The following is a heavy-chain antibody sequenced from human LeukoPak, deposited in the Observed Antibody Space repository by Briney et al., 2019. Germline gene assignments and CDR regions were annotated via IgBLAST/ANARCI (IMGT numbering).Heavy chain of an antibody. CDR1: GFTFSSYS. Sequence: GGSLRLSCAASGFTFSSYSMNWVRQAPGKGLEWVSSISSSSSYIYYADSVKGRFTISRDNAKNSLYLQMNSLRAEDTAVYYCARDLSGGTYYNAYWGQGTLVTVSS. V-gene: IGHV3-21*01. CDR2: ISSSSSYI. D-gene: IGHD1-26*01. J-gene: IGHJ4*02. CDR3: ARDLSGGTYYNAY.